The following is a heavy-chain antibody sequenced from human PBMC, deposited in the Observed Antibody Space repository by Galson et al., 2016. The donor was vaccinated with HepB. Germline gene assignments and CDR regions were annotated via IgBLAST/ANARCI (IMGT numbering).Heavy chain of an antibody. Sequence: SLRLSCAASGFSFSSYSMNWVRQAPGKGLEYVASISTSSPYIYYADSVRGRFTISRDNAENSLFLQMNSLRAEDTAVYYCAREAGSAATANPRFDSWGQGVLVTVSS. D-gene: IGHD2-21*02. CDR1: GFSFSSYS. J-gene: IGHJ4*02. CDR2: ISTSSPYI. V-gene: IGHV3-21*01. CDR3: AREAGSAATANPRFDS.